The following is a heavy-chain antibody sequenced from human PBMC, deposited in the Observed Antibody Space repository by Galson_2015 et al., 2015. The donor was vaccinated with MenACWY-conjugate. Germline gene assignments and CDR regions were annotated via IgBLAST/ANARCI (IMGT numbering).Heavy chain of an antibody. J-gene: IGHJ4*02. CDR3: GSRYCGADYCHARDY. Sequence: SLRLSCAASGFAFSRYEMVWIRQAPGKGLEWVSFITSRGSTRLYSDSVQGRFTVSRENAENSVYLQMNSLRAEDTAVYYCGSRYCGADYCHARDYWGQGTLVTVSS. V-gene: IGHV3-48*03. CDR1: GFAFSRYE. D-gene: IGHD2-21*01. CDR2: ITSRGSTR.